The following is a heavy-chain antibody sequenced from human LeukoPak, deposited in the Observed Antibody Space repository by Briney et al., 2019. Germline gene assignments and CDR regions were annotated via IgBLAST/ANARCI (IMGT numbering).Heavy chain of an antibody. J-gene: IGHJ4*02. CDR1: GFTFGDYA. CDR2: ISTSSSTI. D-gene: IGHD5-24*01. V-gene: IGHV3-48*02. CDR3: AREGIDGYNYFDY. Sequence: GGSLRLSCTASGFTFGDYAMSWFRQAPGKGLEWISYISTSSSTIYYADSMKGRFTISRDNAKNSLYLQMNSLRDEDTAVYYCAREGIDGYNYFDYWGQGTLVTVSS.